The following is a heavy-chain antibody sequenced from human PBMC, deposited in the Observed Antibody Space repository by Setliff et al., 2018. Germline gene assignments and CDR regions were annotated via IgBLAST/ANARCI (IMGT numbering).Heavy chain of an antibody. CDR3: AKSEKQLVRGGPDY. V-gene: IGHV3-66*03. Sequence: PGGSLRLSCAASGFVVSNNEMSWVRQAPEKGLEWVSVTYASGATNYADSVKGRFTISRDNSKNTMYSQMNRLRVEDTAIYYGAKSEKQLVRGGPDYWGQGTLVTVSS. CDR1: GFVVSNNE. CDR2: TYASGAT. D-gene: IGHD6-6*01. J-gene: IGHJ4*02.